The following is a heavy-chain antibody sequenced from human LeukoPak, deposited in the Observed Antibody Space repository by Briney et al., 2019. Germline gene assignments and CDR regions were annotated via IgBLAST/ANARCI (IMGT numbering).Heavy chain of an antibody. CDR2: IYTSGYT. CDR3: ARLGYSYGSNY. V-gene: IGHV4-4*07. CDR1: GDSLSSSF. J-gene: IGHJ4*02. D-gene: IGHD5-18*01. Sequence: SETLSLTCTVSGDSLSSSFWSWIRQPAGKGLEWIGRIYTSGYTNYNLPLKSRVTMSVDTSKNQFSLKLSSVTAADTAVYYCARLGYSYGSNYWGQGTLVTVSS.